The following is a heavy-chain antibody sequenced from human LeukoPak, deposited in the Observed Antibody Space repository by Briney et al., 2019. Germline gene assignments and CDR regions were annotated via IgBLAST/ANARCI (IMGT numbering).Heavy chain of an antibody. CDR3: RYSSSAQYFDY. CDR1: GGTFSSYA. D-gene: IGHD6-6*01. V-gene: IGHV1-69*13. J-gene: IGHJ4*02. Sequence: GASVKVSCEASGGTFSSYAISWVRQAPGQGLEWMGGIIPIFGTANYAQKFQGRVTITADESTSTAYMELSSLRSEDTAVYYCRYSSSAQYFDYWGQGTLVTVSS. CDR2: IIPIFGTA.